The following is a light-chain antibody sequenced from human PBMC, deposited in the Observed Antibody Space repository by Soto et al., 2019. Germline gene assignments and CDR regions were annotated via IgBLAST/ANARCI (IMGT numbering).Light chain of an antibody. V-gene: IGLV1-47*01. CDR2: RNT. J-gene: IGLJ2*01. CDR1: ISNIGSNY. CDR3: DNWDDSVGGHVV. Sequence: QSVLTQPPSASGTPGQGVTISCSGSISNIGSNYVYWYQHFPGTAPKLLIYRNTQRPAGVPARFSGSKSGTSASLAISGLRCEDEADYYCDNWDDSVGGHVVFGGGTKLTVL.